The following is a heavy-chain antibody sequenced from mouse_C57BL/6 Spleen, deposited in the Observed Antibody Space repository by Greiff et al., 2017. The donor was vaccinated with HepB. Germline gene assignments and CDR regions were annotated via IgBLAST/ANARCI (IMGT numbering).Heavy chain of an antibody. J-gene: IGHJ1*03. D-gene: IGHD2-3*01. CDR2: IWRGGST. Sequence: VKLMESGPGLVQPSQSLSITCTVSGFSLTSYGVHWVRQSPGKGLEWLGVIWRGGSTDYNAAFMSRLSITKDNSKSQVFFKMNSLQADDTAIYYCAKNHDGYEPHWYFDVWGTGTTVTVSS. CDR3: AKNHDGYEPHWYFDV. V-gene: IGHV2-5*01. CDR1: GFSLTSYG.